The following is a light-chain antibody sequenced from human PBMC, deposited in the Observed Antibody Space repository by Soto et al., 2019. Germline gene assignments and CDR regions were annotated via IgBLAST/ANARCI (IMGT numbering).Light chain of an antibody. CDR1: ESINIW. CDR3: QQYNTFPHT. Sequence: DIQMTQSPSTLSASVGDRVTITCRASESINIWLAWYQQKPGKSPNLLIYDASSLESGVPSRFSGRGSGTEFTLTISSLQADDFATYYCQQYNTFPHTCGQGTKLAMK. J-gene: IGKJ2*01. V-gene: IGKV1-5*01. CDR2: DAS.